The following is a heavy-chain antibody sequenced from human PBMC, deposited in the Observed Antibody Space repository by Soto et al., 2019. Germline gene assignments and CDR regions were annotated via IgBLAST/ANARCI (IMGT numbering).Heavy chain of an antibody. CDR1: GCSFTSYW. Sequence: GESLKISCKGSGCSFTSYWIGWVRHMPGKGLEWMGIIYPGDSDTRYSPSFQGQVTISADKSISTAYLQWSSLKASDTAMYYCAGGGVRGVITRTRDYYGMDVWGQGTTVTVSS. J-gene: IGHJ6*02. CDR2: IYPGDSDT. D-gene: IGHD3-10*01. V-gene: IGHV5-51*01. CDR3: AGGGVRGVITRTRDYYGMDV.